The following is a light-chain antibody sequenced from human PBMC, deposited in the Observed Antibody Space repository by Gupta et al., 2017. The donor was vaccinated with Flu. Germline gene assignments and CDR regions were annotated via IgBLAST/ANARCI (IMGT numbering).Light chain of an antibody. CDR2: DAS. J-gene: IGKJ1*01. V-gene: IGKV3-11*01. CDR1: QSVSSY. Sequence: LSCRASQSVSSYFAWSQQTPRQSPLLLICDASTTATGIPARFSGSGSGTDFTLTISILEPEDFSVYSCQQRSNSCTFGQGTKVEIK. CDR3: QQRSNSCT.